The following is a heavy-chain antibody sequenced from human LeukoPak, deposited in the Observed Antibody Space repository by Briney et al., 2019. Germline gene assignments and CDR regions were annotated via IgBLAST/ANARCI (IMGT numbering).Heavy chain of an antibody. V-gene: IGHV4-4*07. CDR3: ARGWGLSYCGGDCYPPYWYFDL. J-gene: IGHJ2*01. Sequence: SETLSLTCTVSGGSISSYYWSWIRQPAGKGLEWIGSIYYSGSTYYNPSLKSRVTISVDTSKNQFSLKLSSVTAADTAVYYCARGWGLSYCGGDCYPPYWYFDLWGRGTLVTVSS. CDR2: IYYSGST. D-gene: IGHD2-21*02. CDR1: GGSISSYY.